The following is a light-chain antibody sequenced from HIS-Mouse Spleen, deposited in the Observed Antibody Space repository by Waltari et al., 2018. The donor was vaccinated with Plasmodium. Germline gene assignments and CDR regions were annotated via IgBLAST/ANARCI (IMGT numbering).Light chain of an antibody. Sequence: QSALTQPASVSGSPGQSITISCTGTSSDVGSYNLVSWYQQHPGKAPKLMIYEGSKRPSGVSNRCSGPKSGNTGSLTIAGLQAEDEADYYCCSYAGSSTFVVFGGGTKLTVL. CDR2: EGS. J-gene: IGLJ2*01. V-gene: IGLV2-23*03. CDR1: SSDVGSYNL. CDR3: CSYAGSSTFVV.